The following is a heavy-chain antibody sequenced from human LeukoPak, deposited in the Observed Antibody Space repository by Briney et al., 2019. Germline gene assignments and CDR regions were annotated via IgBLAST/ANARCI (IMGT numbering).Heavy chain of an antibody. Sequence: QAGGSLRLSCAASGFTFSSYWMHWVRQAPGKGLVWVSRINSDGSSTYYADSVKGRFTISRDNSKNTLYLQMNSLRAEDTAVYYCAKGWSGSDAFDIWGQGTMVTVSS. V-gene: IGHV3-74*01. J-gene: IGHJ3*02. CDR1: GFTFSSYW. CDR2: INSDGSST. CDR3: AKGWSGSDAFDI. D-gene: IGHD3-3*01.